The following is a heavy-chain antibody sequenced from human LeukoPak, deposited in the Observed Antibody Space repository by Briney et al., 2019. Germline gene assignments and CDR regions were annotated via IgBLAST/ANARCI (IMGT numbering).Heavy chain of an antibody. V-gene: IGHV1-69*13. CDR3: ARLVSRLYYMDV. J-gene: IGHJ6*03. CDR2: IIPIFGTA. Sequence: GASVKVSCKASGGTFSSYAISWVRQAPGQGLEWMGGIIPIFGTANYAQKFQGRVTITADESTSTAYMELSSLRSEDTAVYYCARLVSRLYYMDVWGKGTTVTISS. D-gene: IGHD2-2*01. CDR1: GGTFSSYA.